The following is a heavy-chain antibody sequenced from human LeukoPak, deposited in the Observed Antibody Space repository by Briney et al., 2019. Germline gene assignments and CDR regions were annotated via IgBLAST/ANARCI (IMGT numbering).Heavy chain of an antibody. Sequence: PGRSLRLSCAASGFTFSSYGMHWVRQAPGKGLEWVAVIPYDGSNKYYADSVKGRFTISRDNSKNTLYLQMNSLRAEDTAVYYCARDHHDSSGFYRPIYWYFDLWGRGTLVTVSS. CDR3: ARDHHDSSGFYRPIYWYFDL. CDR1: GFTFSSYG. D-gene: IGHD3-22*01. CDR2: IPYDGSNK. V-gene: IGHV3-30*03. J-gene: IGHJ2*01.